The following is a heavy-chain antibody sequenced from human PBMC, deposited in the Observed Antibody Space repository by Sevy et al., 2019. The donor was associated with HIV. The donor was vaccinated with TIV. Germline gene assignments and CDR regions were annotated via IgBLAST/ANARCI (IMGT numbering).Heavy chain of an antibody. CDR1: GYTFTGYD. D-gene: IGHD6-6*01. Sequence: ASVKVSCKASGYTFTGYDINWVRQATGQGLEWMGWMNPNSGNTGYAQKFQGRVTMTRNTSISTAYMELSSLRSEDTAVYYCARGLDIAARPIGWFDPWGQGTLVTVSS. V-gene: IGHV1-8*01. J-gene: IGHJ5*02. CDR3: ARGLDIAARPIGWFDP. CDR2: MNPNSGNT.